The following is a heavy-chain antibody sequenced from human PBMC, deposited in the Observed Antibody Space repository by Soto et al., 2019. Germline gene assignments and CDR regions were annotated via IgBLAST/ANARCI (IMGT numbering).Heavy chain of an antibody. Sequence: QVQLVQSGAEVKKPGASVKVSCKASGYTFTNYAIHWVRQAPGQRLEWMGWLNAGNGNTKYSQKFQGRVTITRDTSASTAYMELSSLRSEDTAVYYCARDSGGMDVWGQGTTVTVSS. CDR2: LNAGNGNT. CDR3: ARDSGGMDV. J-gene: IGHJ6*02. CDR1: GYTFTNYA. V-gene: IGHV1-3*01.